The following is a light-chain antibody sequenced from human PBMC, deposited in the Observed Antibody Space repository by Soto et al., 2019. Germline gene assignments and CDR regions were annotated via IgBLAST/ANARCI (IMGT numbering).Light chain of an antibody. CDR2: DAS. J-gene: IGKJ4*01. Sequence: EIVLTQSPAILSLSPGQRATLSYRASQSVGTYLDWYQQKLGQAPRLLIYDASNRATGIPARFSGSGSGTDFTLTISSLESEDFTVYYCQQRVNWLTFGGGTKVEL. CDR3: QQRVNWLT. CDR1: QSVGTY. V-gene: IGKV3-11*01.